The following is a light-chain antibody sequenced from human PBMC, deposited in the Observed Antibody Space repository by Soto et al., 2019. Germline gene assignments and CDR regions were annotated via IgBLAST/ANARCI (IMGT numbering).Light chain of an antibody. J-gene: IGLJ2*01. CDR3: AAWDDSLNGLV. Sequence: QSALTQPRSVSGTPGQRVTISCSGSSSNIGSNTVNWYQQLPGTAPKLLIYSNNQRPSGVPDRFSGSKSGTSASLAISGLQSEDEADYYCAAWDDSLNGLVFGGGTKLTVL. CDR1: SSNIGSNT. V-gene: IGLV1-44*01. CDR2: SNN.